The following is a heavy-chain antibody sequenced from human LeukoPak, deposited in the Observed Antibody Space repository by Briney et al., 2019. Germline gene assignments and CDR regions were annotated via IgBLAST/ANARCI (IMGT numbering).Heavy chain of an antibody. D-gene: IGHD2/OR15-2a*01. Sequence: GGSLRLSCAASGFTFSSYNMNWVRQAPGKGLEWVSYISSSSTTIYYADSVKGRFTISRDNANNSLYLQMNSLRAEDTAVYYCARVDSNSYYYYYYYMDVWGKGTTVTVSS. V-gene: IGHV3-48*01. CDR1: GFTFSSYN. CDR3: ARVDSNSYYYYYYYMDV. CDR2: ISSSSTTI. J-gene: IGHJ6*03.